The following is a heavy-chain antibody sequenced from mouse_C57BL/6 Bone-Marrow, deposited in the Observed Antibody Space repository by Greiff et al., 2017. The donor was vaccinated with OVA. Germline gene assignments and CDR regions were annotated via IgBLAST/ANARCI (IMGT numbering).Heavy chain of an antibody. CDR1: GFNIKDYY. CDR2: IDPEDGET. Sequence: VQLKESGAELVKPGASVKLSCTASGFNIKDYYMHWVKQRTEQGLEWIGRIDPEDGETKYAPKFQGKATITADTSSNTAYLQLSSLTSEDTAVYYCAIYYGNSYWYFDVWGTGTTVTVSS. CDR3: AIYYGNSYWYFDV. D-gene: IGHD2-1*01. J-gene: IGHJ1*03. V-gene: IGHV14-2*01.